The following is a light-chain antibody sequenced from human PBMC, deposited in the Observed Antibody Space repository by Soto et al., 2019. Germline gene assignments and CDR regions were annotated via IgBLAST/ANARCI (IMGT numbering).Light chain of an antibody. CDR1: QSVSIY. CDR2: DAS. CDR3: QQRINWRRLT. J-gene: IGKJ4*01. V-gene: IGKV3-11*01. Sequence: EIVLTQSPATLSLSPGERATLSCRASQSVSIYLAWYQQRPGQAPRPLIYDASNRATGIPDRFSGSGSGTDFTLTISSLEPEDFAVYYCQQRINWRRLTFGGGTKVEIK.